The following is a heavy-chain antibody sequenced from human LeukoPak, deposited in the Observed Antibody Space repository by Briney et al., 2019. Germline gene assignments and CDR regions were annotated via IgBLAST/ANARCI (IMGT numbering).Heavy chain of an antibody. D-gene: IGHD3-10*01. CDR3: ARGGSGYYWSYLDDS. Sequence: ASVKVSCKASGYTFTSRSMNWVRQAPGQGLEWMGWINTNTGNPTYAQGFTGRFVFSLDTSVSTAYLQISSLKAEDTAIYYCARGGSGYYWSYLDDSWGQGTLVTVSS. CDR2: INTNTGNP. V-gene: IGHV7-4-1*02. J-gene: IGHJ4*02. CDR1: GYTFTSRS.